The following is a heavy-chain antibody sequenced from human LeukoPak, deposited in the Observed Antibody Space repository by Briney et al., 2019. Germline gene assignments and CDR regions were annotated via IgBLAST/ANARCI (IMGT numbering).Heavy chain of an antibody. V-gene: IGHV3-21*01. Sequence: GGSLRLSCAASGFTFSTFAMIWVRQPPGKGLEWVSSISSSSTYIYYADSVKGRFTISRDNAKNSLYLQMNGLRAEDTAVYYCARGAPYCSGANCMYYFDYWGQGTLVTVSS. CDR2: ISSSSTYI. CDR1: GFTFSTFA. J-gene: IGHJ4*02. CDR3: ARGAPYCSGANCMYYFDY. D-gene: IGHD2-15*01.